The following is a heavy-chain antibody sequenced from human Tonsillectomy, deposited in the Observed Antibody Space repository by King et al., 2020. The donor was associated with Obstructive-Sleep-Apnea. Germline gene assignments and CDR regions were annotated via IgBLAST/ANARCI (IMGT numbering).Heavy chain of an antibody. Sequence: VQLVQSGGGLVQPGRSLRLSCAASGFNFDDYAIHWVRQAPGKGLEWVSVVSWNSGSIGYADSVKGRFTISRDNAKNSLYLQMNSLRAEDTALYYCAKASAAVAGLGYFDLWGRGTLVTVSS. CDR1: GFNFDDYA. J-gene: IGHJ2*01. V-gene: IGHV3-9*01. D-gene: IGHD6-19*01. CDR2: VSWNSGSI. CDR3: AKASAAVAGLGYFDL.